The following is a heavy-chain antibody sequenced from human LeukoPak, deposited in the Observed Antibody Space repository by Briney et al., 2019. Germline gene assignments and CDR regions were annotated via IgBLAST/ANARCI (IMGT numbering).Heavy chain of an antibody. V-gene: IGHV4-61*02. D-gene: IGHD6-13*01. J-gene: IGHJ6*04. Sequence: PSQTLSLTCTVSGGSISSGSFYWSWIRQPAGKGLEWIGRIYINGGTDCNASLKSRATISVDTSKNQLSLKLSSMTAADTAVYYCGRDLGAAAAFTVWGKGTTVTVSS. CDR2: IYINGGT. CDR1: GGSISSGSFY. CDR3: GRDLGAAAAFTV.